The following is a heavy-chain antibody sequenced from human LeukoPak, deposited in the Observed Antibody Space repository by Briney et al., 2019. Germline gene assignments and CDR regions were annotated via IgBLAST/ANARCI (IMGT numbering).Heavy chain of an antibody. CDR1: GGSFSGYY. V-gene: IGHV4-34*01. J-gene: IGHJ6*02. D-gene: IGHD2-15*01. CDR2: INHSGST. Sequence: SSETLSLTCAVYGGSFSGYYWSWIRQPPGKGLEWIGEINHSGSTNYNPSLKSRVTISVDTSKNQFSLKLSSVTAADTAVYYSARASWGYCSGGSCYSHYYYYGMDVWGQGTTVTVSS. CDR3: ARASWGYCSGGSCYSHYYYYGMDV.